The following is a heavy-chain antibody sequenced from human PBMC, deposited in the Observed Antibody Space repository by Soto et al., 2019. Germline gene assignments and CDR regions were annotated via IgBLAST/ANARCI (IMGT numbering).Heavy chain of an antibody. J-gene: IGHJ4*02. D-gene: IGHD3-22*01. CDR3: ATPGGTNYYDSSGYGNYFDY. CDR1: GFTFSSYG. Sequence: GGSLRLSCAASGFTFSSYGMHWVRQAPGKGLEWVAVISYDGSNKYYADSVKGRFTISRDNSKNTLYLQMNSLRAEDTTVYYCATPGGTNYYDSSGYGNYFDYWGQGTLVTVSS. V-gene: IGHV3-30*03. CDR2: ISYDGSNK.